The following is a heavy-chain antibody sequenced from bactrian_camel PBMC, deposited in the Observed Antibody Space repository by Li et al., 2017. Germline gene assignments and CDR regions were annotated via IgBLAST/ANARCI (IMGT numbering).Heavy chain of an antibody. J-gene: IGHJ6*01. CDR3: ATADNIVGCNRRIFRA. V-gene: IGHV3S1*01. CDR1: RYAYSRVC. Sequence: HVQLVESGGGLVQPGGSLRLSCGASRYAYSRVCLGWFRQALGKEREGVASINAYGGTTYADSVKGRFTISKDNANNTLYLQMNSLKPEDTAMYYCATADNIVGCNRRIFRAWGQGTQVTVS. D-gene: IGHD1*01. CDR2: INAYGGT.